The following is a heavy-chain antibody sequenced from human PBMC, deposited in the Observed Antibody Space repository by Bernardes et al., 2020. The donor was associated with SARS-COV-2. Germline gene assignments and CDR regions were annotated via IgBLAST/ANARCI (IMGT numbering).Heavy chain of an antibody. CDR2: IYSGGST. CDR1: GFTFSSYA. J-gene: IGHJ2*01. Sequence: GSLRLSCAASGFTFSSYAMHWVRQAPGTGLEWVSVIYSGGSTYYADSVKGRFTISRDNSKNTLYLQMNSLRAEDTAVYYCARAALGRYFDLWGRGTLVTVSS. V-gene: IGHV3-66*01. CDR3: ARAALGRYFDL.